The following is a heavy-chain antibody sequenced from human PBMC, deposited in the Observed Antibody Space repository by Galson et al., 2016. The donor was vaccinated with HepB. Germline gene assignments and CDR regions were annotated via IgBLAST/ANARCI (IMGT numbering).Heavy chain of an antibody. CDR2: INHRGIT. CDR3: AKGDGVVAAIDY. J-gene: IGHJ4*02. CDR1: GVSLNGYY. Sequence: SETLSLTCGVHGVSLNGYYWNWIRQSPGKGLEWIGNINHRGITKENPSFEGRLTMSVETSKNQFSLKLQSVTAADTAIYYCAKGDGVVAAIDYWGQGRLVTVSS. D-gene: IGHD2-15*01. V-gene: IGHV4-34*01.